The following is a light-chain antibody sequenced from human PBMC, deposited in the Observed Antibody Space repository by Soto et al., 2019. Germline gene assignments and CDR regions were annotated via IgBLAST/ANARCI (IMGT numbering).Light chain of an antibody. CDR1: QSISSN. Sequence: EIVMTQSPSTLSVSPWERATLSCRASQSISSNLAWYQQKPGQAPRLLIYGASTRATDIPARFSGSGSGTEFTLTISSLQSEDFALYYCQQYNNWRTFGQGTKVDIK. J-gene: IGKJ1*01. CDR3: QQYNNWRT. V-gene: IGKV3-15*01. CDR2: GAS.